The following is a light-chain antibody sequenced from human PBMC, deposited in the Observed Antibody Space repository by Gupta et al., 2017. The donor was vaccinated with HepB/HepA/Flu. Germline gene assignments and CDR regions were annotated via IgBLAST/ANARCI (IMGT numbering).Light chain of an antibody. CDR1: QSISIY. Sequence: VLTHSPLTLSLSPGERATLSCRASQSISIYLDWYQQRPGQAPRLLIYDASNGATGIPARFSGSGSGTQFTLTISGLEPGDFAVYYCQQRSNWPLTFGGGTKVEIK. J-gene: IGKJ4*01. V-gene: IGKV3-11*01. CDR3: QQRSNWPLT. CDR2: DAS.